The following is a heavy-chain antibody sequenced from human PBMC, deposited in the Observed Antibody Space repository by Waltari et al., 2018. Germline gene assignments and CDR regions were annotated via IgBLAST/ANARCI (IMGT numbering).Heavy chain of an antibody. CDR1: GYTFTSYD. Sequence: QVQLVQSGAEVKKPGASVKVSCKASGYTFTSYDINWVRQTTGQGLEWMGWMNPNSGNTGYAQKFQGRVTMTRNTSISTAYMELSSLRSEDTAVYYCARGGPARGIAVAGPGFDPWGQGTLVTVSS. D-gene: IGHD6-19*01. CDR2: MNPNSGNT. J-gene: IGHJ5*02. CDR3: ARGGPARGIAVAGPGFDP. V-gene: IGHV1-8*01.